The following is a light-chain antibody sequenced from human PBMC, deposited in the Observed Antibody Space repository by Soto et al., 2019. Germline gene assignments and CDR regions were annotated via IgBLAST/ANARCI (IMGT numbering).Light chain of an antibody. V-gene: IGKV1-27*01. Sequence: DFQMTQSPSSLSASLGDRVSITCRASQDIANFLAWYQQKPGKVPTLLIYAASTLQYGVPSRFSATASGTDFTLTISSLQPEDVATYYCKKYNSPPRTFGKGTKVEI. CDR2: AAS. CDR1: QDIANF. J-gene: IGKJ1*01. CDR3: KKYNSPPRT.